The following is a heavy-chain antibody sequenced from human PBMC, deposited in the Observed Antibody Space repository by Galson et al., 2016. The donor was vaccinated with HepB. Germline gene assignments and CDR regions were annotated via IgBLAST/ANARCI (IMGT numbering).Heavy chain of an antibody. Sequence: SLRLSCAASGFSFNIYRMNWVRQAPGKGLEWVANIKQDGSEKYYVDSVKGRFTLSRDNAQNSLYLQMNNLRAEDAAVYYCARELATDAFDIWGQGTMVTVSS. J-gene: IGHJ3*02. CDR2: IKQDGSEK. CDR3: ARELATDAFDI. D-gene: IGHD5-12*01. CDR1: GFSFNIYR. V-gene: IGHV3-7*03.